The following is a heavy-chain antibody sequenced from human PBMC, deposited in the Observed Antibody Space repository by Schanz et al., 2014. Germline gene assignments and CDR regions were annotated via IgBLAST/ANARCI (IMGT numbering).Heavy chain of an antibody. Sequence: VQLVESGGGLVQPGGSLRLSCVASGFTFNSYAFHWVRQAPGKGLEWVANIKQDGSEKYYVDSVKGRFTISRDNAKKSLYLQMNSLRAEDTAVYYCARDSGSHYLVDYWGQGTLXTVSS. V-gene: IGHV3-7*01. D-gene: IGHD1-26*01. CDR1: GFTFNSYA. CDR2: IKQDGSEK. CDR3: ARDSGSHYLVDY. J-gene: IGHJ4*02.